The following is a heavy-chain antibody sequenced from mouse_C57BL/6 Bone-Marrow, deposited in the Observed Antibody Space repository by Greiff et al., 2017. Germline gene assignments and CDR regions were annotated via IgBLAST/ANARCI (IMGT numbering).Heavy chain of an antibody. Sequence: QVQLKESGPELVKPGASVKISCKASGYAFSSSWMNWVKQRPGKGLEWIGRIYPGDGDTNYNGKFKGKATLTADKSSSTAYMQLSSLTSEDSAVYFCAGPYDYDLFAYWGQGTLVTVSA. CDR1: GYAFSSSW. D-gene: IGHD2-4*01. CDR2: IYPGDGDT. CDR3: AGPYDYDLFAY. V-gene: IGHV1-82*01. J-gene: IGHJ3*01.